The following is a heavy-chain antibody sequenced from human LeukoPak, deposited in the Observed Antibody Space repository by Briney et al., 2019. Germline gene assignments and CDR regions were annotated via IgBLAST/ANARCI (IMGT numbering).Heavy chain of an antibody. V-gene: IGHV3-74*01. J-gene: IGHJ4*02. D-gene: IGHD5-24*01. CDR1: GGSISSSSYYW. CDR2: INSDGSST. Sequence: ETLSLTCTVSGGSISSSSYYWMHWVRQAPGKGLMWVSRINSDGSSTSYADSVKGRFTISRDNAKNTLYLQMNSLRAEDTAVYYCARDRDGYNSFDYWGQGTLVTVSS. CDR3: ARDRDGYNSFDY.